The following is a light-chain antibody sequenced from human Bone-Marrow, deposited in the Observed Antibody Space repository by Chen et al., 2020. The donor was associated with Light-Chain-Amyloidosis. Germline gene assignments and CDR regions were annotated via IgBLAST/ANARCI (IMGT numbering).Light chain of an antibody. Sequence: QSALTQPASVSASPGQSITISCTGTSSDVGGDNHVSWHQQHPDKAPKLMIYEVTNRPSWVPDRFSGSKSDNTASLTISGLQTEDEADYFCSSYTITNTLVFGSGTRVTVL. CDR1: SSDVGGDNH. CDR3: SSYTITNTLV. J-gene: IGLJ1*01. CDR2: EVT. V-gene: IGLV2-14*01.